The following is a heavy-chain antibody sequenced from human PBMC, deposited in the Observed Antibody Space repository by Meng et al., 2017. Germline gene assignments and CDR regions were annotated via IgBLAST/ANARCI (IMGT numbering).Heavy chain of an antibody. Sequence: ASVKVSCKASGYTFTSYDINWVRQATGQGLEWMGWMNPNSGSTGYAQKFQGRVTMTRNTSISTAYMELSSLRSEDTAVYYCARSAHYYGSGSYYFLIYYYYGMDVWGQGTTVTVSS. V-gene: IGHV1-8*01. CDR3: ARSAHYYGSGSYYFLIYYYYGMDV. D-gene: IGHD3-10*01. CDR1: GYTFTSYD. CDR2: MNPNSGST. J-gene: IGHJ6*02.